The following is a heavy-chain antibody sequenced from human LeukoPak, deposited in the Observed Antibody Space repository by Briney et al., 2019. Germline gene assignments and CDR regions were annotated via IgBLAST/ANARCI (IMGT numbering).Heavy chain of an antibody. V-gene: IGHV1-8*01. D-gene: IGHD2-2*01. Sequence: WDSVKVSCKASGYTFTSDDINWERQATGQGLEWMGWMNPNSGNTGYAQKFQGRVTMTRNTSISTAYMELSSLRSEDTAVYYCARPYCSSTSCYSLVGYYGMDVWGQGTTVTVSS. CDR1: GYTFTSDD. CDR2: MNPNSGNT. CDR3: ARPYCSSTSCYSLVGYYGMDV. J-gene: IGHJ6*02.